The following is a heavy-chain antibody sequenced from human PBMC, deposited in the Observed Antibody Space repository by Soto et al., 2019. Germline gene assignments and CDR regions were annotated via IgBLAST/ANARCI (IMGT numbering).Heavy chain of an antibody. CDR1: GYTFTGYY. CDR3: AREGIAARSRYENPLRFGY. Sequence: VPVKVSCKASGYTFTGYYMHWVRQAPGQGLEWMGWINPNSGGTNYAQKFQGRVTMTRDTSISTAYMELSRLRSDDTAVYYCAREGIAARSRYENPLRFGYWGQGTLVTVSS. V-gene: IGHV1-2*02. D-gene: IGHD6-13*01. CDR2: INPNSGGT. J-gene: IGHJ4*02.